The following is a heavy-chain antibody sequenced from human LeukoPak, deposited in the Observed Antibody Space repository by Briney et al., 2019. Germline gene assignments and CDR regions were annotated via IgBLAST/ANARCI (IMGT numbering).Heavy chain of an antibody. D-gene: IGHD2-15*01. Sequence: APVKVSCKASGYTFTSYGISWVRQAPGQGLEWMGWNSAYNGNTNYVQKLQGRVTMTTDTSTSTAYMELRSLRSDDTAVYYCARGPYCAGGTCYSQYFDYWGQGALVTVSS. CDR3: ARGPYCAGGTCYSQYFDY. J-gene: IGHJ4*02. CDR2: NSAYNGNT. V-gene: IGHV1-18*01. CDR1: GYTFTSYG.